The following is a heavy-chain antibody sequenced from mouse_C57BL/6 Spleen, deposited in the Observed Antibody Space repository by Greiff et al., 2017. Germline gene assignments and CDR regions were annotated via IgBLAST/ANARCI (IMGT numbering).Heavy chain of an antibody. J-gene: IGHJ4*01. CDR2: IDPSDSYT. V-gene: IGHV1-59*01. CDR3: AKGLYDYGYAMDY. CDR1: GYTFTSYW. D-gene: IGHD2-4*01. Sequence: QVQLQQPGAELVRPGTSVKLSCKASGYTFTSYWMHWVKQRPGQGLEWIGVIDPSDSYTNYNQKFKGKATLTVDTSSSTAYMQLSSLTSEDSAVYYCAKGLYDYGYAMDYWGQGTSVTVSS.